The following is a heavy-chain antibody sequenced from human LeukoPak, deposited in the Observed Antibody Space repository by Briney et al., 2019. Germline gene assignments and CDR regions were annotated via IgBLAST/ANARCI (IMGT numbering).Heavy chain of an antibody. CDR1: GYTFTGYY. V-gene: IGHV1-2*06. J-gene: IGHJ4*02. CDR2: INPNSGGT. CDR3: ARARWIQLWLPFDY. Sequence: GASVKVSCKAYGYTFTGYYMHWVRQAPGQGLEWMGRINPNSGGTNYAQKFQGRVTMTRDTSISTAYMELSRLRSDDTAVYYCARARWIQLWLPFDYWGQGTLVTVSS. D-gene: IGHD5-18*01.